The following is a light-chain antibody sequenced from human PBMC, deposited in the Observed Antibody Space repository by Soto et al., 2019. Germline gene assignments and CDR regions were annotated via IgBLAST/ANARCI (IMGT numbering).Light chain of an antibody. Sequence: QSVLTQPPSMSGAPGQRVIISCTGRSSNIGADYDVHWYQQVPGTAPKLLIYGNINRPSGVPDRFSGSKSGTSASLAIAGLQAEDESDYYCQSYDNILGAWVFGGGTKLTVL. CDR1: SSNIGADYD. CDR2: GNI. J-gene: IGLJ3*02. V-gene: IGLV1-40*01. CDR3: QSYDNILGAWV.